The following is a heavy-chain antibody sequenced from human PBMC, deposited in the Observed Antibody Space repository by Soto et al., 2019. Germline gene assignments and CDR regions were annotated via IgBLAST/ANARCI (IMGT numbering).Heavy chain of an antibody. CDR2: IYYSGST. D-gene: IGHD3-22*01. CDR3: ARQSVDYYDSSGYYYGAFDI. CDR1: GFSISRRSYY. Sequence: SETLSLTCTVSGFSISRRSYYWGWIRQPPGKGLEGIGSIYYSGSTYYNPSLKSRVTISVDTSKNQVSLKLSSVTAADTAVYYCARQSVDYYDSSGYYYGAFDIWGQGTMVTVSS. V-gene: IGHV4-39*01. J-gene: IGHJ3*02.